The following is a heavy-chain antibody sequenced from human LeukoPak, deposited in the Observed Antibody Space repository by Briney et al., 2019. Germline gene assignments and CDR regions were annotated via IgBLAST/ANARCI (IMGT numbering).Heavy chain of an antibody. D-gene: IGHD3-22*01. CDR2: ISGDGSNE. CDR3: AKNDPDSSED. Sequence: PGGSLRLPCAASGFIFGNYPMHWVRQAPGKGLEWVAVISGDGSNEHYADSAKGRFTVSRDNAKSTAYLQMNSLRSEDTAVYYCAKNDPDSSEDWGQGTLVTVSS. V-gene: IGHV3-30-3*02. J-gene: IGHJ4*02. CDR1: GFIFGNYP.